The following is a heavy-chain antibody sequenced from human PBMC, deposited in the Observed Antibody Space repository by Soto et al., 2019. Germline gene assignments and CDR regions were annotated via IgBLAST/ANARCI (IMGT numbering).Heavy chain of an antibody. Sequence: QVQLVESGGGVVQPGRSPRLSCAASGFTFRSYGMHGVRQARGKGLEWVAGIWYDGTVKNYADSVKGRFSISRDNSQNTVYLQMNALRAEDTAVYYCARADCGGQCACDFWGQGTLVSVSS. CDR3: ARADCGGQCACDF. V-gene: IGHV3-33*01. CDR2: IWYDGTVK. J-gene: IGHJ4*02. CDR1: GFTFRSYG. D-gene: IGHD2-21*01.